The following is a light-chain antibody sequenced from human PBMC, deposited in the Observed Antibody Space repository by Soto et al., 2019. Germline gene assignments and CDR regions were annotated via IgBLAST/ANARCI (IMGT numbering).Light chain of an antibody. V-gene: IGKV1-5*01. CDR1: QSISRG. Sequence: DIQMTQSPSTLSSSVGDRVTITCRASQSISRGLAWYQQKPGKAPNLLIYDASSLESGVPSRFSGSGSGTEFTLTISSLQPDDFATYYCQQYSSYGTFGQGTKVDIK. CDR3: QQYSSYGT. CDR2: DAS. J-gene: IGKJ1*01.